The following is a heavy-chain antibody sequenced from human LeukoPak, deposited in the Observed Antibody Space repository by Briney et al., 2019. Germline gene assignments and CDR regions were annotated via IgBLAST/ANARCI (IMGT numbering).Heavy chain of an antibody. D-gene: IGHD3-22*01. CDR1: GFTVSSNY. V-gene: IGHV3-48*01. CDR3: ARPDYYDSSGYYYEPPEYFQH. J-gene: IGHJ1*01. Sequence: GGSLRLSCAASGFTVSSNYMNWVRQAPGKGLEWVSYISSSSSTIYYADSVKGRFTISRDNAKNSLYLQMNSLRAEDTAVYYCARPDYYDSSGYYYEPPEYFQHWGQGTLVTVSS. CDR2: ISSSSSTI.